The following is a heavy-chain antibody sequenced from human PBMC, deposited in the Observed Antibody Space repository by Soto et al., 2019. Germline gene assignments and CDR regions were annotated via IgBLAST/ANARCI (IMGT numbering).Heavy chain of an antibody. CDR2: IKSKTDGGTT. V-gene: IGHV3-15*01. CDR1: GFTFSNAW. J-gene: IGHJ6*03. Sequence: AASGFTFSNAWMSWVRQAPGKGLEWVGRIKSKTDGGTTDYAAPVKGRFTISRDDSKNTLYLQMNSLKTEDTAVYYCTTFXSHNYYMDVWXXGTTVTVSS. CDR3: TTFXSHNYYMDV.